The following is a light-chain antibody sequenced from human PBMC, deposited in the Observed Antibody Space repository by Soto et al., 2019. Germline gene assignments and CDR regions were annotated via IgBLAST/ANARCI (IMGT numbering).Light chain of an antibody. J-gene: IGLJ2*01. CDR1: SGSIASGY. CDR2: EDN. CDR3: QSSDGNNMV. Sequence: NFMLTQPHSASESPGKTVTISCTGSSGSIASGYVQWYQQRPGSAPTTLIYEDNQRPAGVPDRFSGSIDSSSNSSSLTISGLRHEDEADYYCQSSDGNNMVFGGGTKLTVL. V-gene: IGLV6-57*02.